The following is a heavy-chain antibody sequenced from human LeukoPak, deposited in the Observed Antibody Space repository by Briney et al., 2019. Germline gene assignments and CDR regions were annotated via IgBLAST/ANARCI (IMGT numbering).Heavy chain of an antibody. CDR2: TYYRSKWYN. V-gene: IGHV6-1*01. CDR1: GDSVSSNSAA. Sequence: SQTLSLTCAISGDSVSSNSAAWNWIRQSPSRGLEWLGRTYYRSKWYNDYAVSVKSRITINPDTSKNQFSLKLSSVTAADTAVYYCARDQPYYYDSSGYIPLDYWGQGTLVTVSS. CDR3: ARDQPYYYDSSGYIPLDY. D-gene: IGHD3-22*01. J-gene: IGHJ4*02.